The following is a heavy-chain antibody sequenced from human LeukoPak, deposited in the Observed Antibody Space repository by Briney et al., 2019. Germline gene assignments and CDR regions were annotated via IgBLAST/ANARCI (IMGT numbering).Heavy chain of an antibody. J-gene: IGHJ4*02. V-gene: IGHV1-2*02. D-gene: IGHD2-15*01. CDR2: INPNSGGT. CDR3: ARDLLRWWSAPFY. Sequence: ASVTVSCTASGYTFTGYYMHWVRQAPGQGLEWMGWINPNSGGTNYAQKFQGRVTMTRDTSISTAYMELSRLRSDDTAVYYCARDLLRWWSAPFYWGQGTLVTVSS. CDR1: GYTFTGYY.